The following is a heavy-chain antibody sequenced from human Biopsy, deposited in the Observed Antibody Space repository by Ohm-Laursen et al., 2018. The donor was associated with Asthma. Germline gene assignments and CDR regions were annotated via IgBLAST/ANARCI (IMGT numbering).Heavy chain of an antibody. CDR2: ISYDGNHK. J-gene: IGHJ4*02. CDR1: GFMFRSFG. Sequence: SSLRLSCAASGFMFRSFGMHWVRQAPGKRPEWVAVISYDGNHKFYEDSVKGRFTISRDNSKNTLYLQMNSLRTEDTAVYYCAKRRGYSGHDNDYWGQGTLVIVSS. V-gene: IGHV3-30*18. D-gene: IGHD5-12*01. CDR3: AKRRGYSGHDNDY.